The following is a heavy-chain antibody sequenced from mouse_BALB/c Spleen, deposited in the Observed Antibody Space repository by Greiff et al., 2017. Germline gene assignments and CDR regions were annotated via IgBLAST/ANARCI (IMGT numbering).Heavy chain of an antibody. J-gene: IGHJ2*01. D-gene: IGHD1-1*01. V-gene: IGHV5-6-5*01. CDR3: ARKGTTVVATRFDY. Sequence: EVKLVESGGGLVKPGGSLKLSCAASGFTFSSYAMSWVRQTPEKRLEWVASISSGGSTYYPDSVKGRFTISRDNARNILYLQMSSLRAEDTAMYYCARKGTTVVATRFDYWGQGTPLTVSS. CDR1: GFTFSSYA. CDR2: ISSGGST.